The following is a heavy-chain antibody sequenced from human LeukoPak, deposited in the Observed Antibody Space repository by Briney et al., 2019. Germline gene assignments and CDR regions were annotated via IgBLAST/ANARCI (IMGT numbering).Heavy chain of an antibody. D-gene: IGHD5/OR15-5a*01. V-gene: IGHV3-7*01. CDR3: ARDVSVSGMDV. Sequence: GGSLRLSCAASGFTFTDYWMSWVRQAPGKGLEWVANIKRDGSEKYYVDSVEGRFTISRDNPKKSVYLQMNSLRAEDTAIYYCARDVSVSGMDVWGQGTTVTVSS. CDR1: GFTFTDYW. J-gene: IGHJ6*02. CDR2: IKRDGSEK.